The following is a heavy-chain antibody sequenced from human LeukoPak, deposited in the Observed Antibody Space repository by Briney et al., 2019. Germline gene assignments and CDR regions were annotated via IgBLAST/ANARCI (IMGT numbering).Heavy chain of an antibody. D-gene: IGHD3-22*01. CDR1: GGSISSYY. Sequence: SETLSLTCTVSGGSISSYYWSWIRQPPGKGLEWIGYIYYSGSTNYNPSLKSRVTISVDTSKTQFSLKLSSVTAADTAVYYCARGPDSSGYLFDYWGQGTLATVSS. J-gene: IGHJ4*02. CDR3: ARGPDSSGYLFDY. V-gene: IGHV4-59*01. CDR2: IYYSGST.